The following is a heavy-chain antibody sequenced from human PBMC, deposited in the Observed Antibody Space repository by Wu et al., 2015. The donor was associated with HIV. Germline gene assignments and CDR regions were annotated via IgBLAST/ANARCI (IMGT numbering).Heavy chain of an antibody. CDR2: IIPIFGTA. Sequence: QVQLVQSGAEVKKPGSSVKVSCKASGGTFSSYAISWVRQAPGQGLEWMGGIIPIFGTANYAQKFQGRVTITTDESTSTAYMELSSLRSEDTAVYYCARGPYGSGSYYNPFYGMDVWGQGTTVTVSS. V-gene: IGHV1-69*05. CDR1: GGTFSSYA. J-gene: IGHJ6*02. CDR3: ARGPYGSGSYYNPFYGMDV. D-gene: IGHD3-10*01.